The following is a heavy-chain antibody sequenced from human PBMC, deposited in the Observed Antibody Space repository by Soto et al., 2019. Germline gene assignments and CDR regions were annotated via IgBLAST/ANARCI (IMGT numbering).Heavy chain of an antibody. J-gene: IGHJ4*02. Sequence: SETLSLTCAVSGHSISSGSYSSSWIRQPPGKGQEWIGYIYNSGSNYYNPSLKSRVTISVDRSKNQFSLKLSSVTAADTAVYYCARAGGLGAVAVDYWGQGTLVTVSS. CDR1: GHSISSGSYS. D-gene: IGHD6-19*01. V-gene: IGHV4-30-2*01. CDR3: ARAGGLGAVAVDY. CDR2: IYNSGSN.